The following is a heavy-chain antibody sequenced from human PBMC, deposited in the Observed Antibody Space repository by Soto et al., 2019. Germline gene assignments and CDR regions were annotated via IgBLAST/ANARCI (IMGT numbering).Heavy chain of an antibody. CDR1: GYSLTDNG. CDR3: ARVYGYNYYYMDV. CDR2: ISPDSGKT. D-gene: IGHD2-8*01. J-gene: IGHJ6*03. Sequence: QAYLEQSGAEVKKPGASVKVSCKASGYSLTDNGITWVRQASGQGLEYVGWISPDSGKTDYAQKFQGRVTMTRDTSINTVYMELSSLRSDDTAVYYCARVYGYNYYYMDVWGKGTTVTVSS. V-gene: IGHV1-8*01.